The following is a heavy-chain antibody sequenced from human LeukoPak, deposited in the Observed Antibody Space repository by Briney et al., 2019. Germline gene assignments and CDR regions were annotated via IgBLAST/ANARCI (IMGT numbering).Heavy chain of an antibody. CDR1: GFTFSSYA. V-gene: IGHV3-64*01. CDR2: ISINGGST. D-gene: IGHD2-15*01. J-gene: IGHJ5*02. CDR3: ARGGGYP. Sequence: GGSLRLSCAASGFTFSSYAMHWVRQAPGKGLEYVSAISINGGSTYYANSVKGRFTISRDNSKNTLYLQMGSLRAEDMAVYYCARGGGYPWGQGTLVTVSS.